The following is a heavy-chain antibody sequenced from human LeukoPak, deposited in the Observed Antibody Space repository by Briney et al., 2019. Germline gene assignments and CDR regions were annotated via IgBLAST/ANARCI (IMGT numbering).Heavy chain of an antibody. CDR3: ARETPSCGGDCFDY. D-gene: IGHD2-21*02. CDR2: ISDSGRNNI. CDR1: GFTLSNHE. J-gene: IGHJ4*02. Sequence: AGSLRFSCAASGFTLSNHEINWLRQAPGKGLEWVSYISDSGRNNIYYADSVKGRFTLSRDNAKNSLYLQMNSLRAEDTAIYYCARETPSCGGDCFDYWGQGTLVTVSS. V-gene: IGHV3-48*03.